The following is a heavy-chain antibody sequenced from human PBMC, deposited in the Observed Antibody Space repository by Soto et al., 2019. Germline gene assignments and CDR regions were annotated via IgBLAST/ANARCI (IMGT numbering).Heavy chain of an antibody. V-gene: IGHV3-33*01. Sequence: PGGSLRLSCAASGFTFSSYGMHWVRQAPGKGLEWVAGIWYDGSNKYYADSVKGRFTISIDNPKNTLYLQMNSLRAEDTAVYYCARDSRPIVVVRAGSARDGMDVWGQGTTVTVSS. CDR3: ARDSRPIVVVRAGSARDGMDV. CDR2: IWYDGSNK. J-gene: IGHJ6*02. D-gene: IGHD2-2*01. CDR1: GFTFSSYG.